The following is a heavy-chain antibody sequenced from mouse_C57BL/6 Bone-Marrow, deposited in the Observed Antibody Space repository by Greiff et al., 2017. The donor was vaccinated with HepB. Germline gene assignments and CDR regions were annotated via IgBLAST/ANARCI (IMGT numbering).Heavy chain of an antibody. V-gene: IGHV1-50*01. J-gene: IGHJ2*01. CDR1: GYTFTSYW. CDR2: IDPSDSYT. D-gene: IGHD1-1*01. CDR3: AREDSFITTVVATDYFDY. Sequence: QVQLQQPGAELVKPGASVKLSCKASGYTFTSYWMQWVKQRPGQGLVWIGEIDPSDSYTNYNQKFKGKATLTVDTSSSTAYMQLSSLTSEDSAVYYCAREDSFITTVVATDYFDYWGQGTTLTVSS.